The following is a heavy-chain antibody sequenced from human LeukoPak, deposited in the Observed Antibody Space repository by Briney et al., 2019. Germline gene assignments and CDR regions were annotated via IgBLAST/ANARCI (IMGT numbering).Heavy chain of an antibody. CDR2: IYYSGGT. J-gene: IGHJ4*02. CDR3: ARARGGSGSYYIG. CDR1: GGSISSSSYY. V-gene: IGHV4-39*07. D-gene: IGHD3-10*01. Sequence: SETLSLTCTVSGGSISSSSYYWGWIRQPPGKGLEWIGSIYYSGGTYYNPSLKSRVTISVDTSKNQFSLKLSSVTAADTAVYYCARARGGSGSYYIGWGQGTPVTVSS.